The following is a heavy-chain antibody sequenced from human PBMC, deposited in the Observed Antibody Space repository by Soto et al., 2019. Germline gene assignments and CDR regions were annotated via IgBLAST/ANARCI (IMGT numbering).Heavy chain of an antibody. J-gene: IGHJ6*02. CDR1: GGTFSSYA. CDR2: IIPIFGTA. V-gene: IGHV1-69*01. CDR3: ARGGPSAQNTQNYSYYGMDV. D-gene: IGHD2-2*01. Sequence: QVQLVQSGAEVKKPGSSVKVSCKASGGTFSSYAISWVRQAPGQGLEWMGGIIPIFGTANYAQKFQGRVTITADASTSTAYMELSSLRSEDMAVYYCARGGPSAQNTQNYSYYGMDVWGQGTTVTVSS.